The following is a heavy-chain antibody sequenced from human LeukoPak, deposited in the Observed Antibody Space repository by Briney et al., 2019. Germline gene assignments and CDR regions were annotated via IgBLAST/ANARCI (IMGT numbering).Heavy chain of an antibody. D-gene: IGHD6-19*01. CDR3: ARRSSGWYNWFDP. J-gene: IGHJ5*02. V-gene: IGHV1/OR15-1*04. CDR2: INPNSGGT. Sequence: GASVKVSCKASGYIFTDYYMHWVRQAPGQELGWMGRINPNSGGTNYAQKLQGRVTMTTDTSTSTAYMELRSLRSDDTAVYYCARRSSGWYNWFDPWGQGTQVTVSS. CDR1: GYIFTDYY.